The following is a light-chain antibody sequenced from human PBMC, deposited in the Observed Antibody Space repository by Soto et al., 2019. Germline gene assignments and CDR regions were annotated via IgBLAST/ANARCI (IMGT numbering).Light chain of an antibody. V-gene: IGKV3-20*01. J-gene: IGKJ2*01. CDR3: QQYANSPFT. Sequence: EIVLTQSPGTLPLSPGERATLSCRASQSVSSNYLVWYQQKPGQAPRPLIYGASSRATGIPDRLSGSGPGTDFTLTISRLEPEDFAVYYCQQYANSPFTFGQGTKLEIK. CDR1: QSVSSNY. CDR2: GAS.